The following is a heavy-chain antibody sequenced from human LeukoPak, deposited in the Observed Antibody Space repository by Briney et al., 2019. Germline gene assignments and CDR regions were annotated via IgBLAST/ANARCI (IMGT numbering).Heavy chain of an antibody. Sequence: PSETLSLTCTVSGGSISSGGYYWSWLRQHPGKGLEWIGYVYYSGSTYYNPSLKSRVTISVDTSKNQFSLKLSSVTAADTAVYYCARGRYSGSYPIDYWGQGTLVTVSS. V-gene: IGHV4-31*03. CDR1: GGSISSGGYY. D-gene: IGHD1-26*01. CDR2: VYYSGST. J-gene: IGHJ4*02. CDR3: ARGRYSGSYPIDY.